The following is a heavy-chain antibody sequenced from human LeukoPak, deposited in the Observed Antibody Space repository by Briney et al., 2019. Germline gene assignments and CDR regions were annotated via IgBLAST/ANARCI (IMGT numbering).Heavy chain of an antibody. J-gene: IGHJ4*02. Sequence: PSETLSLTCAVSGGSISSGGYSWSWIRQPPGKGLEWIGYIYHSGSTYYNPSLKSRVTISVDRSKNQFSLKLSSVTAADTAVYYCARGSRRYYYGSGLPVYFDYWGQGTLVTVSS. CDR1: GGSISSGGYS. D-gene: IGHD3-10*01. V-gene: IGHV4-30-2*01. CDR2: IYHSGST. CDR3: ARGSRRYYYGSGLPVYFDY.